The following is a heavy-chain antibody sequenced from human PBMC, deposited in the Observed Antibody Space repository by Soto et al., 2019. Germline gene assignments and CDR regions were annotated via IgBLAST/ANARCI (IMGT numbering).Heavy chain of an antibody. CDR1: GGSISSYY. CDR3: ARDDFPPYSSSSRGFRY. CDR2: IYYSGTS. Sequence: QVQLQESGPGLVKPSETLSLKCTVSGGSISSYYWNWVRQPPGKGLEWIGSIYYSGTSDYNPSLKSRLTMAVDPSKKQFCLKLTSVTTADTAVYYCARDDFPPYSSSSRGFRYWGQGALVTVSS. D-gene: IGHD6-6*01. J-gene: IGHJ4*02. V-gene: IGHV4-59*01.